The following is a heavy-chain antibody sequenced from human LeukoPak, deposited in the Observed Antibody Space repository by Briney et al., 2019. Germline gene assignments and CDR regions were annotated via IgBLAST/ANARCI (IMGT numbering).Heavy chain of an antibody. CDR2: MNPNSGNT. D-gene: IGHD3-10*01. V-gene: IGHV1-8*01. CDR1: GYTFTSYD. J-gene: IGHJ5*02. CDR3: ARGPEVTMVRGVLWSLQYNWFDP. Sequence: GASVKVSCKASGYTFTSYDINWVRQATGQGLEWMGWMNPNSGNTGYAQKFQGRVTMTRNTSISTAYMELSSLRSEDTAVYYCARGPEVTMVRGVLWSLQYNWFDPWGQGTLVTVSS.